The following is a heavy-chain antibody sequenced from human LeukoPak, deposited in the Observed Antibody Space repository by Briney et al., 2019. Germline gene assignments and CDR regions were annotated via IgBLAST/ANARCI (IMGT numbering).Heavy chain of an antibody. J-gene: IGHJ4*02. V-gene: IGHV3-23*01. CDR2: ISYRGGST. Sequence: GGSLRLSCAASGFTFSLFAMSWVRQAPGKGLEWVSAISYRGGSTYYADSVKGRFTISRDNSKNSLFLQMNSLRAEDTAVYYCARDLRNYYDSSGYYLDYWGQGTLVTVSS. D-gene: IGHD3-22*01. CDR1: GFTFSLFA. CDR3: ARDLRNYYDSSGYYLDY.